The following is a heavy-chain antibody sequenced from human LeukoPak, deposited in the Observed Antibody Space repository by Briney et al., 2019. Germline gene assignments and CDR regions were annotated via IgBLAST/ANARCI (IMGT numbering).Heavy chain of an antibody. CDR2: INHSGST. J-gene: IGHJ2*01. CDR1: GGSFSGYY. D-gene: IGHD3-10*01. Sequence: PSETLSLTCAVYGGSFSGYYWSWIRQPPGKGLEWIGEINHSGSTNYNPSLKSRVTISVDTSKDQFSLKLSSVTAADTAVYYCARGRITKRYFDLWGRGTLVTVSS. CDR3: ARGRITKRYFDL. V-gene: IGHV4-34*01.